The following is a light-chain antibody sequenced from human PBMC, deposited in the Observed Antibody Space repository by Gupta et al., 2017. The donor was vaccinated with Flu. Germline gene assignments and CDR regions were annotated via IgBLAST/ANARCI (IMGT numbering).Light chain of an antibody. CDR1: SSNIGAGYG. V-gene: IGLV1-40*01. CDR3: QSYDNGLSTSV. Sequence: SSNIGAGYGVHWYKKLPGTAPKLLIYANTNRPSGVPDRFSGSNSGTSASLAITGLQPEDEADYFCQSYDNGLSTSVFGGGTKLTVL. J-gene: IGLJ3*02. CDR2: ANT.